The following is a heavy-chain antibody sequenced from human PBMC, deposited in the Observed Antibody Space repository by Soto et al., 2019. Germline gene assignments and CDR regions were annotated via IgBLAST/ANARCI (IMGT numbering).Heavy chain of an antibody. CDR2: IKSKPDGETT. CDR3: TTSVRPVGSAWYFFGY. Sequence: EVQLMESGGGLVKPGGCLRVSCAASGFTFSNAWMSWVRQAPGKGLEWVGRIKSKPDGETTEYAAPVKGRFTISRDDAENTVYLQMNSLKTEDTAVYYCTTSVRPVGSAWYFFGYWGQGTLVTVSS. D-gene: IGHD6-19*01. CDR1: GFTFSNAW. V-gene: IGHV3-15*01. J-gene: IGHJ4*02.